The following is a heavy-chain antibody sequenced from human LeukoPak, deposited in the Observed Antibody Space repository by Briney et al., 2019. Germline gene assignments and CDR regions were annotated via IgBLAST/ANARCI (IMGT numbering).Heavy chain of an antibody. CDR2: IYPGDSDV. D-gene: IGHD3-10*01. CDR3: ARLFSSSSWFGGFDY. J-gene: IGHJ4*02. CDR1: GYNFNTHW. V-gene: IGHV5-51*01. Sequence: RGESLKISCRTSGYNFNTHWIGWVRQLPGKGLEWMGIIYPGDSDVKYSPSFEGQVTISADKSVSTAYLRWSGLKASDTALYYCARLFSSSSWFGGFDYWGQGTLVTVSS.